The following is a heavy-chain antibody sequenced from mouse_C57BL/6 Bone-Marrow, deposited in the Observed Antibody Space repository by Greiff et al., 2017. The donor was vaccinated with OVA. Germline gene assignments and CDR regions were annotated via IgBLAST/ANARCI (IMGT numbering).Heavy chain of an antibody. CDR2: INPGSGGT. V-gene: IGHV1-54*01. CDR1: GYAFTNYL. J-gene: IGHJ4*01. Sequence: QVQLQQSGAELVRPGTSVKVSCKASGYAFTNYLIEWVKQRPGQGLEWIGVINPGSGGTNYNEKFKGKATLTADKSSSTAYMQLSSLTSEDSAVYFCARGGGHYAMDYWGQGTSVTVSS. CDR3: ARGGGHYAMDY.